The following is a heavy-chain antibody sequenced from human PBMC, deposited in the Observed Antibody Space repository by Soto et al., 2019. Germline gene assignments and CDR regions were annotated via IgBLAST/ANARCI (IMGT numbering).Heavy chain of an antibody. CDR1: GDSVSSNSAA. CDR3: ARDHSGSRDGYNLYYYGMDV. J-gene: IGHJ6*02. D-gene: IGHD5-12*01. CDR2: TYYRSKWYN. Sequence: KQSQTLSLTCAISGDSVSSNSAAWNWIRQSPSRGLEWLGRTYYRSKWYNDYAVSVKSRITINPDTSKNQFSLQLNSVTPEDTAVYYCARDHSGSRDGYNLYYYGMDVWGQGTTVTVSS. V-gene: IGHV6-1*01.